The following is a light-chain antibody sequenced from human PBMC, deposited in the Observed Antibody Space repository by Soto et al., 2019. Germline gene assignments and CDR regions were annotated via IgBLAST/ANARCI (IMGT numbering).Light chain of an antibody. CDR2: DVS. V-gene: IGLV2-14*01. CDR3: SSYTSSSTSYV. CDR1: SSDVGGYNY. Sequence: QSALTQPASVSGSPGQSITISCTGTSSDVGGYNYVSWYQQHPGKAPKLMIYDVSNRPLGVSNRFSGSKSGNTASLTISGLQAEDEVDYYCSSYTSSSTSYVFGTGTTLTVL. J-gene: IGLJ1*01.